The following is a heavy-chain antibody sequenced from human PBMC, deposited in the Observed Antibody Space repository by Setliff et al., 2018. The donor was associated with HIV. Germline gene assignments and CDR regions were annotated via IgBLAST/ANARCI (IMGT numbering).Heavy chain of an antibody. J-gene: IGHJ4*02. CDR3: ARGGLGVVTSFDS. CDR2: INHSGST. Sequence: SETLSLTCAVYGGSFSGYYWFWIRQPPGKGLEWIGEINHSGSTNYNPSLNSRLSISVDTSKNKFSLKLSSLTAADTAVYYCARGGLGVVTSFDSWGPGTLVTVSS. CDR1: GGSFSGYY. D-gene: IGHD3-3*01. V-gene: IGHV4-34*09.